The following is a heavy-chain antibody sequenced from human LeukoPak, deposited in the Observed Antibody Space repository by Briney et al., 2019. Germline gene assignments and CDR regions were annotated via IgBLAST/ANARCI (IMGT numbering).Heavy chain of an antibody. CDR3: SGDTFGPNDY. CDR2: ISTDVSTT. D-gene: IGHD3-10*01. Sequence: PGGSLRLSCTASGYTFSSYWMHWVRQAPGKGLVWVSRISTDVSTTTYADSVTGRFTISRDNPKNTLYLQMNSLGDDDTAVYYCSGDTFGPNDYWGQGTLVTVSS. J-gene: IGHJ4*02. CDR1: GYTFSSYW. V-gene: IGHV3-74*01.